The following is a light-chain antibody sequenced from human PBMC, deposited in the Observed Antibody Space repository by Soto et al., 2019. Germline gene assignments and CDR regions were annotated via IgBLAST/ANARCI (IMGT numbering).Light chain of an antibody. Sequence: DIVMTQSPDSLAVSLGERDTINCKSSQSVLYSSNNKNHLAWYQQKSGQPPKLLIYWASTRESGVPDRFRGSGSGTDFTLTISSLQAEDVAVYYCQQYYSTPWTFGQGTKVEIK. CDR1: QSVLYSSNNKNH. CDR3: QQYYSTPWT. V-gene: IGKV4-1*01. J-gene: IGKJ1*01. CDR2: WAS.